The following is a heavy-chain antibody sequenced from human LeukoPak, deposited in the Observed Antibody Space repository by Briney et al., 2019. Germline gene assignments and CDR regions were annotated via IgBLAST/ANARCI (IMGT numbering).Heavy chain of an antibody. Sequence: PGGSLRLSCGASGFTFSSYGMNWIRQAPGKGLEWVAVISYDGSNKYYADSVKGRFTISRDNSKNTLYLQMNSLRAEDTALYYCARVGYGRQQLGNSDYYYYYMDVWGKGTTVTVSS. CDR2: ISYDGSNK. D-gene: IGHD6-13*01. CDR3: ARVGYGRQQLGNSDYYYYYMDV. CDR1: GFTFSSYG. V-gene: IGHV3-30*03. J-gene: IGHJ6*03.